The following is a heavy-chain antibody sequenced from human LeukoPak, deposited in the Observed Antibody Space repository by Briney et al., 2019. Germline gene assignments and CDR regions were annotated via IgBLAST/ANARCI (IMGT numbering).Heavy chain of an antibody. Sequence: GGSLRLSCAASGFTFSSYAMHWVSQAPGKGLEWVAVISYDGSNKYYADSVKGRFTISRDNSKNTLYLQMNRLRAKDTAVYYCARDRGSYSSGKYYFDYWGQGTLVTVSS. CDR1: GFTFSSYA. CDR3: ARDRGSYSSGKYYFDY. J-gene: IGHJ4*02. V-gene: IGHV3-30*04. D-gene: IGHD6-19*01. CDR2: ISYDGSNK.